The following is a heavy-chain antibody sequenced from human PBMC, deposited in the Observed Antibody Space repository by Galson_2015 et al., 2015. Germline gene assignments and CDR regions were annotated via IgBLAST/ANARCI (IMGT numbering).Heavy chain of an antibody. J-gene: IGHJ2*01. D-gene: IGHD1-26*01. CDR2: IYHSGST. CDR3: ARAPGSRYFDL. CDR1: GYSISSGYY. Sequence: SETLSLTCAVSGYSISSGYYWGWIRQPPGKGLEWIGSIYHSGSTYYNPSLKSRVTISVDTSKNQFSLKLSSVTAADTAVYYCARAPGSRYFDLWGRGTLVTVSS. V-gene: IGHV4-38-2*01.